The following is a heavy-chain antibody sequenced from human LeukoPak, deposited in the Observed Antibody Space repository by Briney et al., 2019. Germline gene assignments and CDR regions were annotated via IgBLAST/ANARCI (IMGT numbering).Heavy chain of an antibody. V-gene: IGHV3-74*01. Sequence: PGGSLRLSCAASGFTFSSYWMHWVRQAPGKGLVWVSRINSDGSSTSYADSVKGRFTISRDNAKNTLYLQMNSLRAEDTAVYYCARGSIVVVPAAIDYWGPGTLVTVSS. CDR3: ARGSIVVVPAAIDY. CDR1: GFTFSSYW. J-gene: IGHJ4*02. D-gene: IGHD2-2*01. CDR2: INSDGSST.